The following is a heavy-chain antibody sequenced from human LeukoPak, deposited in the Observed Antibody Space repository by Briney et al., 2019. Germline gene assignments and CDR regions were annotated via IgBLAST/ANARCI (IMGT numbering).Heavy chain of an antibody. D-gene: IGHD5-18*01. V-gene: IGHV1-58*01. CDR1: GFTFTSSA. Sequence: SVKVSCKASGFTFTSSAVQRVRQARGQRLEWIGWVVVGSGNTNYAQKFQERVTITRDMSTSTAYMELSSLRSEDTAVYYCAAGTVMVNGDAFDIWGQGTMVTVSS. CDR3: AAGTVMVNGDAFDI. J-gene: IGHJ3*02. CDR2: VVVGSGNT.